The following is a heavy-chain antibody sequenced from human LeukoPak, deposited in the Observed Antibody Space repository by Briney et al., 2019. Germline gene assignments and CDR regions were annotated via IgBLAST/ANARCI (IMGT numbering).Heavy chain of an antibody. CDR3: AREGQVTTVDYMDV. Sequence: GGSLRLSCAASGFTFSSHWMSWVRQAPGKGLEWVANIKQDGSEKYYVDSVKGRFTISRDNAKNSLYLQMNSLRAEDTAVYYCAREGQVTTVDYMDVWGKGTTVTVSS. CDR2: IKQDGSEK. V-gene: IGHV3-7*01. D-gene: IGHD4-23*01. CDR1: GFTFSSHW. J-gene: IGHJ6*03.